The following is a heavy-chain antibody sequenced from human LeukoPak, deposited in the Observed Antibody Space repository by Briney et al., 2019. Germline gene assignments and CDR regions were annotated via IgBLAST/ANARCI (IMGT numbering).Heavy chain of an antibody. D-gene: IGHD3-10*01. Sequence: SETLSLTCTVSGGSISSYYWSWIRQPPGKGLEWIGYIYYSGSTNYNPSLKSRVTISVDTSKNQFSLKLSSVTAADTAVYYCAGGVGGSGSFDYWGQGTLVTVSS. V-gene: IGHV4-59*12. CDR1: GGSISSYY. CDR3: AGGVGGSGSFDY. CDR2: IYYSGST. J-gene: IGHJ4*02.